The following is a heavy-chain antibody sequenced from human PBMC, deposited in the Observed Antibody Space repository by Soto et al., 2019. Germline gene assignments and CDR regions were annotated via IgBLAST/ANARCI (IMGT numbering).Heavy chain of an antibody. Sequence: QVQLQESGPGLVKPSQTLSLICTVSGGSVGSGDYHWNWIRQPPGKGLEWIGYIYYSGSTYYNPSLKSRVTMSVDTSKNQFSLRLSSVTAADTALYFCARETTVHTLPWGYGVDAWGQGTTVIVSS. J-gene: IGHJ6*02. D-gene: IGHD4-4*01. CDR1: GGSVGSGDYH. CDR3: ARETTVHTLPWGYGVDA. V-gene: IGHV4-30-4*01. CDR2: IYYSGST.